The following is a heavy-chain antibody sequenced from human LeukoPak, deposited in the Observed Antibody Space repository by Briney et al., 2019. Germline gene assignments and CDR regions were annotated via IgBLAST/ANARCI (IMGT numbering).Heavy chain of an antibody. CDR3: ARSGYYYGSGSYPHDAFDI. CDR2: IIPIFGTA. Sequence: SVKVSCKASGGTFSSYTISWVRQAPGQGLEWMGRIIPIFGTANYAQKFQGRVTITTDESTSTAYMELSSLRSEDTAVYYCARSGYYYGSGSYPHDAFDIWGQGTMVTVSS. J-gene: IGHJ3*02. V-gene: IGHV1-69*05. D-gene: IGHD3-10*01. CDR1: GGTFSSYT.